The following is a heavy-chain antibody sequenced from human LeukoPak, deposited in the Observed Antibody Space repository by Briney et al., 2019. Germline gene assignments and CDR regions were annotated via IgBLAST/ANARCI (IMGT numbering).Heavy chain of an antibody. CDR3: AKLGAYSSSWCGFFDY. V-gene: IGHV5-51*01. Sequence: GESLKISCKGSGYSFSNYWIGWVRQMPGKGLEWMGIIYPGESETRYSPSVQGQVTISADKSTTTAYLQWSSLKASDTAMYYCAKLGAYSSSWCGFFDYWGQGTLVAVSS. CDR2: IYPGESET. D-gene: IGHD6-13*01. J-gene: IGHJ4*02. CDR1: GYSFSNYW.